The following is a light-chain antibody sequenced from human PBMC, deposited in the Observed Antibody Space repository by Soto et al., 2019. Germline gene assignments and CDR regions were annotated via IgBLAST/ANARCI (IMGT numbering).Light chain of an antibody. V-gene: IGKV3-20*01. Sequence: EIVLTQSPGTLSLSPGERATLSCRASQNINSDYFAWYQQKPGQAPRLLIFGASTRATGIPDRFSGSGAGADLTITISRLEPEDFEVYYCQQYGRTPLTFGGGTKVDIK. CDR3: QQYGRTPLT. CDR2: GAS. CDR1: QNINSDY. J-gene: IGKJ4*01.